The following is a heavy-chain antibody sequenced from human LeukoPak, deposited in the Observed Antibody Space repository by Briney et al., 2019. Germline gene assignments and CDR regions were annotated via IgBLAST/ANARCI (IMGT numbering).Heavy chain of an antibody. V-gene: IGHV4-59*01. CDR1: GGSISSYY. D-gene: IGHD6-19*01. CDR2: IYYSGST. J-gene: IGHJ4*02. CDR3: ARPYRSGWHGSFDY. Sequence: SETLSLTCTVSGGSISSYYWSWIRQPPGKGLEWIGNIYYSGSTNYNPSLKSRVTISVDTSKNQFSLKLSSVTAADTAVYFCARPYRSGWHGSFDYWGQGSLVTVSS.